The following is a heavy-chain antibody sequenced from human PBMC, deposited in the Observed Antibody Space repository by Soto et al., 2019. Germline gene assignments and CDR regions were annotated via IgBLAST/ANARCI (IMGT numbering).Heavy chain of an antibody. Sequence: GGSLRLSCAASQFTFSNYGMHWVRQAPGKGLEWVAVIWYDGSNKYYADSVKGRFIISRDNSENTLYVQMNSLRVEDTAVYYCARDGHYITGTIDYWGQGTLVTVSS. D-gene: IGHD1-7*01. CDR2: IWYDGSNK. V-gene: IGHV3-33*01. CDR1: QFTFSNYG. J-gene: IGHJ4*02. CDR3: ARDGHYITGTIDY.